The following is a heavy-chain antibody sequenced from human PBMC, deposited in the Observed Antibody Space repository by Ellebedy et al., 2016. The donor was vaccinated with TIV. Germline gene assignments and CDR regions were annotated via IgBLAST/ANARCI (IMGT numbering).Heavy chain of an antibody. CDR1: DDSISSYY. CDR2: IYYTGNT. D-gene: IGHD1-26*01. CDR3: ARHIVVPTPGFDY. Sequence: SETLSLTCSVSDDSISSYYWSWIRQPPGKGLEWVGCIYYTGNTNYNPSLKSRVTMSVDTSKNKFSLRLSSVTAADTAVYFCARHIVVPTPGFDYWGQGTLVTVSS. V-gene: IGHV4-59*08. J-gene: IGHJ4*02.